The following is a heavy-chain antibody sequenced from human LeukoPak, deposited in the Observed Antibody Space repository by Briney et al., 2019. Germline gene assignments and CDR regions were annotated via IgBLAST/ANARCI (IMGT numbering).Heavy chain of an antibody. J-gene: IGHJ4*02. CDR2: ISASNGNT. V-gene: IGHV1-18*01. D-gene: IGHD1-7*01. CDR1: GYTFTRYG. Sequence: GASVTVSCKASGYTFTRYGISWVRQAPGQGLQWLGWISASNGNTNYAQKFRDRVTMITDTSTGTAYLDVRSLTSDDTAVYYCARDHSNWNYAPDFWGQGTLVIVSS. CDR3: ARDHSNWNYAPDF.